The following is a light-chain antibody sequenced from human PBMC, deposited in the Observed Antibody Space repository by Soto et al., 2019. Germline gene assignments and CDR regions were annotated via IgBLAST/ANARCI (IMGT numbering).Light chain of an antibody. J-gene: IGKJ1*01. CDR1: QSIGIW. CDR2: TAS. CDR3: QQYRDYSWT. Sequence: IQMTQSPSTVSASVGDRVAITCRASQSIGIWLAWYQQKPGKAPRVLIYTASTFLGGVPSRFSGSGSGTEFTLTISSLQPDDFATYYCQQYRDYSWTFGQGTKVEFK. V-gene: IGKV1-5*03.